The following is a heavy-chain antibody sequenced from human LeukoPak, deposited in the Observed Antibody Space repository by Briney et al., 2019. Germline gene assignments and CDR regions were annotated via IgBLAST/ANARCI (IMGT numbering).Heavy chain of an antibody. CDR2: FNREDDEP. D-gene: IGHD3-22*01. Sequence: ASVKVSCNISGYTLTDFSMHWVRQAPGKGLEWMGGFNREDDEPIYAPHFRGRVTVTEDTSTDTAYMELSSLRSEDTAVYYCATLDSYYDSSGRPLIPDWGQGTLVTVSS. V-gene: IGHV1-24*01. CDR1: GYTLTDFS. J-gene: IGHJ4*02. CDR3: ATLDSYYDSSGRPLIPD.